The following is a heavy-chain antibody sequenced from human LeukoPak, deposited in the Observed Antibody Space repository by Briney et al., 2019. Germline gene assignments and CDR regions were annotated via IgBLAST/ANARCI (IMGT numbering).Heavy chain of an antibody. V-gene: IGHV3-23*01. CDR1: GFTFSSYA. CDR3: AKDQTSLRFLEWFKDAFDI. D-gene: IGHD3-3*01. Sequence: GGSLRLSCAASGFTFSSYAMSWVRQAPGKGLEWVSAISGSGGSTYYADSVKGRFTISRDNSKNTLYLQMNSLRAEDTAVYYCAKDQTSLRFLEWFKDAFDIWGQGTMVTVSS. J-gene: IGHJ3*02. CDR2: ISGSGGST.